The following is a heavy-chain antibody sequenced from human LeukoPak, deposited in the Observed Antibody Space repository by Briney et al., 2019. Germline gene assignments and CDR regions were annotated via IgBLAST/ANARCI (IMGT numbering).Heavy chain of an antibody. CDR2: IYYSGST. CDR3: AREDGDTAMVP. D-gene: IGHD5-18*01. V-gene: IGHV4-59*01. Sequence: SETLSLTCTVSGGSISSYYWSWIRQPPGKGLEWIGYIYYSGSTNYNPSLKSRVTISVDTPKNQFSLKLSSVTAADTAVYYCAREDGDTAMVPWGQGTLVTVSS. CDR1: GGSISSYY. J-gene: IGHJ5*02.